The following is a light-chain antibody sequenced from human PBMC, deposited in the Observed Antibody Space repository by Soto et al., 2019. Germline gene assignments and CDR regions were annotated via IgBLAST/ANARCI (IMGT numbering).Light chain of an antibody. V-gene: IGKV3-11*01. CDR3: QQRSNWRVT. J-gene: IGKJ4*01. Sequence: EIELTQSPATLSLSPGEVATLSCRASQSVNIYLAWYQQKPGQAPRILIYDASNRATGIPARFSGSWSGTDCTLTISSLEPEDIAVYYCQQRSNWRVTFGGGTKVDI. CDR2: DAS. CDR1: QSVNIY.